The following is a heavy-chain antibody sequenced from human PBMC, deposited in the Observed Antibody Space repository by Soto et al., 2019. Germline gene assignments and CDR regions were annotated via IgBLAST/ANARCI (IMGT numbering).Heavy chain of an antibody. Sequence: PXXSLRLTCAASGFTFSSYSMHWVLQAPGKGLEWVSSMSSSSSYIYYADSVKGRFTISRDNAKNALYLQMNSLRAEETAVYYCARDIEGYSYGFYYGMDVWGQGSRVTVSS. CDR3: ARDIEGYSYGFYYGMDV. V-gene: IGHV3-21*01. J-gene: IGHJ6*02. CDR1: GFTFSSYS. D-gene: IGHD5-18*01. CDR2: MSSSSSYI.